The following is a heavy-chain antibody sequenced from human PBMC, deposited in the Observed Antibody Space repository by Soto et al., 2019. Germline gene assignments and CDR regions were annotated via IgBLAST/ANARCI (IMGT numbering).Heavy chain of an antibody. D-gene: IGHD3-3*01. CDR1: GFTFSSYS. V-gene: IGHV3-21*01. CDR3: ARDWGVRFLEWLPDLYYYYYMDV. CDR2: ISSSSSSYI. J-gene: IGHJ6*03. Sequence: EVQLVESGGGLVKPGGSLRLSCAASGFTFSSYSMNWVRQAPGKGLEWVSSISSSSSSYIYYADSVKGRFTISRDNAKNSLYLQMNSLRAEDTAVYYCARDWGVRFLEWLPDLYYYYYMDVWGKGTTVTVSS.